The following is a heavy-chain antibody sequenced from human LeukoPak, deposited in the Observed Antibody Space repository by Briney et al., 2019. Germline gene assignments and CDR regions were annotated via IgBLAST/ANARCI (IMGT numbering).Heavy chain of an antibody. CDR2: INYSGST. D-gene: IGHD1-26*01. V-gene: IGHV4-59*11. CDR3: ARDIEAVGATLYFDY. J-gene: IGHJ4*02. Sequence: SETLSLTCTVSGGSISSHYWRWIRQTPGEGLEWIGQINYSGSTYYNPSLKTRVTLSIDTSKNQFSLKLSSVTAADTAVYYCARDIEAVGATLYFDYWGQGTLVTVSS. CDR1: GGSISSHY.